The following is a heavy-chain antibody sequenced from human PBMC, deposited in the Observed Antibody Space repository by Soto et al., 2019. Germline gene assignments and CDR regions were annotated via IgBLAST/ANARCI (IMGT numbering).Heavy chain of an antibody. D-gene: IGHD5-12*01. CDR3: AKGTLPYDAEYFQH. CDR1: GFTFSSYG. J-gene: IGHJ1*01. CDR2: ISYDGSNK. Sequence: GGSLRLSCAASGFTFSSYGMHWARQAPGKGLEWVAVISYDGSNKYYADSVKGRFTISRDNSKNTLYLQMNSLRAEDTAVYYCAKGTLPYDAEYFQHWGQGTLVTVSS. V-gene: IGHV3-30*18.